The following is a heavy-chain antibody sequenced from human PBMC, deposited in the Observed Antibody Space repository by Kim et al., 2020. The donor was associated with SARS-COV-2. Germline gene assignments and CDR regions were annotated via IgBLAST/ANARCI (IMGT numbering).Heavy chain of an antibody. CDR3: AREIAHYVNWFDP. CDR2: ISFDGSNK. J-gene: IGHJ5*02. CDR1: GFTFTSYA. V-gene: IGHV3-30-3*01. Sequence: GRSLRLSCAASGFTFTSYAMHWVRQAPGKGLEWVAFISFDGSNKYYADSVKGRFTISRDNSENTLYLQMNSLRAEDTAVYYCAREIAHYVNWFDPWGQGT. D-gene: IGHD4-17*01.